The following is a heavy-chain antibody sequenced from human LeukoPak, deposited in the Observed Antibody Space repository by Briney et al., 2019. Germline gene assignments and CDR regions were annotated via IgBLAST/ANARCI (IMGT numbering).Heavy chain of an antibody. V-gene: IGHV4-61*02. Sequence: SETLSFTCTVSGGSISSGSYYWSWIRQPAGKGLEWIGRIDTSGSTNYNPSLKSRVTMSVDTSKNQFSLKLSSVTAADTAVYYCAREQLWPSYHFDYWGQGTLVTVSS. D-gene: IGHD5-18*01. J-gene: IGHJ4*02. CDR1: GGSISSGSYY. CDR2: IDTSGST. CDR3: AREQLWPSYHFDY.